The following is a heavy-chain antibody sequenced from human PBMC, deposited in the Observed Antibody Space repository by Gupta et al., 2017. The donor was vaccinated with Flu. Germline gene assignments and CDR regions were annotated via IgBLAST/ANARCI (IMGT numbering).Heavy chain of an antibody. D-gene: IGHD4-23*01. CDR2: IYHSGST. CDR3: ARGPGVVTPEIDY. Sequence: QVHLLPLGPGLVKPSEPLSLTCAVPGYSISSGYYWGWIRQPPGKGLEWIGSIYHSGSTYYNPSLKSRVTISVDTSKNQFSLKLSSVTAADTAVYYCARGPGVVTPEIDYWGQGTLVTVSS. V-gene: IGHV4-38-2*01. J-gene: IGHJ4*02. CDR1: GYSISSGYY.